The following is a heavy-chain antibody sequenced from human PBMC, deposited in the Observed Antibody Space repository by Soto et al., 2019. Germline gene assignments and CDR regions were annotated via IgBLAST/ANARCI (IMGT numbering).Heavy chain of an antibody. CDR2: ISWNSGSI. V-gene: IGHV3-9*01. Sequence: EVQLVESGGGLVQPGRALRRSCAASGFTFDDYAMHWVRQAPGKGLEWVSGISWNSGSIGYADSVKGRFTISRDNAKNSLYLQMNSLRAEDTALYYCAQGASSGWYPIDYWGQGTLVTVSS. D-gene: IGHD6-19*01. CDR1: GFTFDDYA. CDR3: AQGASSGWYPIDY. J-gene: IGHJ4*02.